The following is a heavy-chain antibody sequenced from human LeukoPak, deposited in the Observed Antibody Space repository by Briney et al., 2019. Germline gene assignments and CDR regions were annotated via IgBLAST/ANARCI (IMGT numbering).Heavy chain of an antibody. CDR1: GGSISSSSYY. V-gene: IGHV4-39*07. CDR2: IYYSGST. J-gene: IGHJ6*02. CDR3: ARGDYGTGMDV. D-gene: IGHD4-17*01. Sequence: SETLSLTCTVSGGSISSSSYYWGWIRQPPGKGLEWIGSIYYSGSTYYNPSLKSRVTISVDTSKNQFSLKLSSVAAADTAVYYCARGDYGTGMDVWGQGTTVTVSS.